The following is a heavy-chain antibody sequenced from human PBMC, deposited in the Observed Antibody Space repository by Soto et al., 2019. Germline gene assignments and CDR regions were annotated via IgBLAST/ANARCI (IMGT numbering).Heavy chain of an antibody. Sequence: GASVKVSCKASGYTLTGYYMHWVRQAPGQGLEWMGWINPNSGGTNYAQKFQGRVTMTRDTSISTAYMELSRLRSDDTAVYYCARTRYCSSTSCYSPLVYWGQGTLVTVSS. V-gene: IGHV1-2*02. J-gene: IGHJ4*02. CDR2: INPNSGGT. D-gene: IGHD2-2*01. CDR1: GYTLTGYY. CDR3: ARTRYCSSTSCYSPLVY.